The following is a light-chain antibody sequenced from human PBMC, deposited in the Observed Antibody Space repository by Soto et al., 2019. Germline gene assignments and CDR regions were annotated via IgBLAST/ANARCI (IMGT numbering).Light chain of an antibody. CDR2: GAS. J-gene: IGKJ1*01. Sequence: EIVMTQSPATLSLSPGERATLSCRASQSITRNLAWYQQTPGQAPRLLIYGASTRATGIPARFSGSGSGTDFTLTISSLQPDDFATYYCQHYNSYSEAFGQGTKVDIK. V-gene: IGKV3-15*01. CDR1: QSITRN. CDR3: QHYNSYSEA.